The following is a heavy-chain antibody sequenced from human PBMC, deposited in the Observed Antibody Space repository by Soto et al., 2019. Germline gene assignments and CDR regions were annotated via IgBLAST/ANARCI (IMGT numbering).Heavy chain of an antibody. D-gene: IGHD6-13*01. J-gene: IGHJ4*02. Sequence: QVQLVPSGAEVKKPGASVKVSCKASGYTFTSYAMHWVRQAPGQRLAWMGWTNAGNGNTKYSQKFQGRVTITRDTSASRAYMELSSLRSEDTAVYYCARDVAASGTVDYWGQGSLVIVSS. CDR3: ARDVAASGTVDY. CDR1: GYTFTSYA. CDR2: TNAGNGNT. V-gene: IGHV1-3*01.